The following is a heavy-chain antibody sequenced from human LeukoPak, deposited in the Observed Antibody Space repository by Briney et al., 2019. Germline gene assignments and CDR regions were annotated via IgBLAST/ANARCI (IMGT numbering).Heavy chain of an antibody. D-gene: IGHD4-11*01. CDR1: GFTFDDYA. Sequence: GGSLRLSCAASGFTFDDYAMHWVRQAPGKGLEWVSGISWNSGSIGYADSVKGRFTISRDNAKNSPYLQMNSLRAEDTALYYCAKDIADYSNYFDYWGQGTLVTVSS. CDR2: ISWNSGSI. CDR3: AKDIADYSNYFDY. V-gene: IGHV3-9*01. J-gene: IGHJ4*02.